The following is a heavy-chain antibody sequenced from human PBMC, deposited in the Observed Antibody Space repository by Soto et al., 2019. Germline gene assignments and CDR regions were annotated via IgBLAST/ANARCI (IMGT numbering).Heavy chain of an antibody. CDR1: GVSISSGDYY. J-gene: IGHJ6*02. CDR3: ARASGSHYYYYGMDV. V-gene: IGHV4-30-4*01. CDR2: IYYSGIT. Sequence: PSETLSLTCTVSGVSISSGDYYGSWIRQPPGKGLEWIGYIYYSGITDYNPSLKSRVTISVDTSKNQFSLKLSSVTAADTAVYYCARASGSHYYYYGMDVWGQGTTVTVSS. D-gene: IGHD6-25*01.